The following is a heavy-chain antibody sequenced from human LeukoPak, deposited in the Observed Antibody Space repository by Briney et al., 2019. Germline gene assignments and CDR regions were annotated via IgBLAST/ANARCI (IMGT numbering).Heavy chain of an antibody. Sequence: PGGSLRLSCAASGFTFSSYAMSWVRQAPGKGLEWVSAISGSGGSTYYADSVKGRFTISRDNSKNTLYLQMNSLRAEDTAVYYCAKTMGPAGSYCNEYYFDYWGQGTLVTVSS. CDR1: GFTFSSYA. CDR3: AKTMGPAGSYCNEYYFDY. V-gene: IGHV3-23*01. J-gene: IGHJ4*02. D-gene: IGHD3-10*01. CDR2: ISGSGGST.